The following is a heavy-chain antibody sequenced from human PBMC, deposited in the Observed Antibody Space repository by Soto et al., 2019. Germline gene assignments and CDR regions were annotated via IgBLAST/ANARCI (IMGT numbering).Heavy chain of an antibody. D-gene: IGHD6-19*01. CDR1: GFTFRTLA. Sequence: EMQLLESGGGLIQPGGSLRLSCVASGFTFRTLAIDWVRQAPGNGMEWVSVMSYSGDEIYYADSVKGRFTITRDNSENMLYLQMGSLRAEDTAVYYCAKDAARTSGWYYFDYWGQRTLVTVSS. V-gene: IGHV3-23*01. CDR3: AKDAARTSGWYYFDY. CDR2: MSYSGDEI. J-gene: IGHJ4*02.